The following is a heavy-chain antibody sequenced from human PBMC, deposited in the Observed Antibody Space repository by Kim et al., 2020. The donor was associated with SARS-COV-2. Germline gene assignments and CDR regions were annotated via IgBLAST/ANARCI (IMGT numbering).Heavy chain of an antibody. CDR3: ARDPSLNWGSD. CDR1: GFTVSSNY. J-gene: IGHJ4*02. CDR2: IYSGGST. Sequence: GGSLRLSCAASGFTVSSNYMSWVRQAPGKGLEWVSVIYSGGSTYYADSVKGRFTISRDNSKNTLYLQMNSLRAEDTAVYYCARDPSLNWGSDWGQGTLVTVSS. V-gene: IGHV3-66*02. D-gene: IGHD7-27*01.